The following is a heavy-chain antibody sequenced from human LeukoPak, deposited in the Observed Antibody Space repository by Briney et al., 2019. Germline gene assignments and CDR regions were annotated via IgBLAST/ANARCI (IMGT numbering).Heavy chain of an antibody. D-gene: IGHD2-2*01. J-gene: IGHJ6*02. CDR2: IYSGGST. Sequence: GGSLRLSCAAPGFTFSSYAMSWVRQAPGKGLEWVSVIYSGGSTYYADSVKGRFTISRHNSKNTLYLQMNNLRAEDTAVYYCARGPGGMDVWGQGTTVTVSS. CDR1: GFTFSSYA. CDR3: ARGPGGMDV. V-gene: IGHV3-53*04.